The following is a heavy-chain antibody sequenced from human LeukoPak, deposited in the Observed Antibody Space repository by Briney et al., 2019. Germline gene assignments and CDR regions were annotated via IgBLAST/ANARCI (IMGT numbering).Heavy chain of an antibody. CDR2: ISGDGGST. D-gene: IGHD3-9*01. V-gene: IGHV3-43*02. CDR3: AKDIMSLGGGYDILTGYTPDY. Sequence: PGGTLRLSCAASGLTFDGYAMHWVRQAPGKGLEWVSLISGDGGSTYYADSVKSRFTISRDNSKNSLYLQMNSLRTEDTAVYYCAKDIMSLGGGYDILTGYTPDYWGQGTLVTVSS. J-gene: IGHJ4*02. CDR1: GLTFDGYA.